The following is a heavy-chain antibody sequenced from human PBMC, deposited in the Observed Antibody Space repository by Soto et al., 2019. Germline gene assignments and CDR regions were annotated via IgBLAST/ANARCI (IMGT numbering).Heavy chain of an antibody. V-gene: IGHV3-74*01. J-gene: IGHJ5*02. CDR3: ATPSEGSSSWYGSPGWFDP. Sequence: GGSLRLSCAASGFTFSSYWMHWVRQAPGKGLVWVSRINSDGSSTSYADSVKGRFTISRDNAKNTLYLQMNSLRAEDTAVYYCATPSEGSSSWYGSPGWFDPWGQGDLVTVSS. D-gene: IGHD6-13*01. CDR2: INSDGSST. CDR1: GFTFSSYW.